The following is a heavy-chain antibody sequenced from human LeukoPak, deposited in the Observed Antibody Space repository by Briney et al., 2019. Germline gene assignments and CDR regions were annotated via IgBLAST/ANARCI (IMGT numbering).Heavy chain of an antibody. V-gene: IGHV4-59*01. Sequence: SETLSLTCTVSGGSISSYYWSWIRQPPGKGLEWIGYVYYSGSTNYNPSLKSRVTISVDTSKDQFSLKLSSVTAADTAVYYCAITTYYDFWSGYFFDYWGQGTLVTVSS. D-gene: IGHD3-3*01. CDR3: AITTYYDFWSGYFFDY. CDR2: VYYSGST. CDR1: GGSISSYY. J-gene: IGHJ4*02.